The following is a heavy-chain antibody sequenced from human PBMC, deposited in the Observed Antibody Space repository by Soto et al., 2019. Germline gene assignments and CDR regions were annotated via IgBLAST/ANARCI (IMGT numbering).Heavy chain of an antibody. J-gene: IGHJ5*02. D-gene: IGHD4-17*01. Sequence: ASVKVSCKASGYTFTTYYLHWVRQAPGQGLEWMGIINPSGGSTNYAQRFQGRVTMTSDTSTSTAYMELSSLRADDTAVYYCARVVVPTTATTSNWFDPWGQGTLVTVSS. CDR1: GYTFTTYY. CDR2: INPSGGST. CDR3: ARVVVPTTATTSNWFDP. V-gene: IGHV1-46*01.